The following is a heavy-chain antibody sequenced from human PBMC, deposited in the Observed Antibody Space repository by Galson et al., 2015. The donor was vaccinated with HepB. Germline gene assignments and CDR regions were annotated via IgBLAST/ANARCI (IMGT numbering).Heavy chain of an antibody. Sequence: SVKVSCKASGYSFTTYSISWVRQAPGQGLEWMGWISAYNGNTNYAQKVQGRVTMTTDTSTSTAYMELRSLRSDDTAVYSCARVVRAGASYFDYWGQGTLVTVSS. V-gene: IGHV1-18*01. CDR1: GYSFTTYS. D-gene: IGHD2-15*01. J-gene: IGHJ4*02. CDR3: ARVVRAGASYFDY. CDR2: ISAYNGNT.